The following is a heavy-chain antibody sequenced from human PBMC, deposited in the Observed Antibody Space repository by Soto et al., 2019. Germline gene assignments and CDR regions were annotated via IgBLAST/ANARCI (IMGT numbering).Heavy chain of an antibody. V-gene: IGHV3-23*01. CDR3: AKFRGQLPAVYYFHY. CDR1: GFSFNNYA. D-gene: IGHD1-1*01. J-gene: IGHJ4*02. Sequence: ELQLLESGGGLVQPGGSLRLSCAASGFSFNNYAMSWVRQAPGKGLEWVASISGSGGSIWYEDSVKGRFTISRDNSKNTVYLEMNSLRGDETAVYSCAKFRGQLPAVYYFHYWGQGTLVTVSS. CDR2: ISGSGGSI.